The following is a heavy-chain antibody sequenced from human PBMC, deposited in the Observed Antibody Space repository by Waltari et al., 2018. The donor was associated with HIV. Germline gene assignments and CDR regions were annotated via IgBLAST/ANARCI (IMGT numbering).Heavy chain of an antibody. CDR1: GYTFTGYY. CDR3: ARVPDCSSTSCYKGGGYYGMDV. Sequence: QVQLVQSGAEVKKPGASVQVSCTASGYTFTGYYMHWVRQAPGQGLEWMGWINPNRGGTNYAQKFQGRVTMTRDTSISTAYMELSRLRSDDTAVYDCARVPDCSSTSCYKGGGYYGMDVWGQGTTVTVSS. CDR2: INPNRGGT. J-gene: IGHJ6*02. V-gene: IGHV1-2*02. D-gene: IGHD2-2*02.